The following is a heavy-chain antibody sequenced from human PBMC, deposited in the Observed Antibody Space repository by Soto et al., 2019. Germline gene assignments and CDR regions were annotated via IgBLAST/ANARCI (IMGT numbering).Heavy chain of an antibody. CDR2: IYYSGST. CDR1: GGSISSYY. V-gene: IGHV4-59*01. Sequence: QVQLQESGPGLVKPSETLSLTCTVSGGSISSYYWSWIRQPPGKGLEWIGYIYYSGSTNYNPSLKSRVTISVDTSNNQFSLKLSSVTAADTAVYYCARDKVGVVVAARRDYYYYYMDVWGKGTTVTVSS. J-gene: IGHJ6*03. D-gene: IGHD2-15*01. CDR3: ARDKVGVVVAARRDYYYYYMDV.